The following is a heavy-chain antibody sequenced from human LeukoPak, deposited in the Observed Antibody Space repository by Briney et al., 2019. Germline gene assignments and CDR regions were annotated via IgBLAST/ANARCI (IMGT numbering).Heavy chain of an antibody. CDR2: ISGSGGST. CDR1: GFTFSSYA. V-gene: IGHV3-23*01. CDR3: AKHPRLRYFDWFPTFFD. Sequence: TGGSLRLSCAASGFTFSSYAMSWVRQAPGKGLEWVSAISGSGGSTYYADSVKGRFTISRDNSKSTLYLQMNSLRAEDTAVYYCAKHPRLRYFDWFPTFFDWGQGTLVTVSS. J-gene: IGHJ4*02. D-gene: IGHD3-9*01.